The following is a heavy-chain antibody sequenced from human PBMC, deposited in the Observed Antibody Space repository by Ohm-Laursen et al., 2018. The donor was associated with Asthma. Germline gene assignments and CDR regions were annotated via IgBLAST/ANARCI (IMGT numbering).Heavy chain of an antibody. Sequence: SVKVSCKASGYSLSSNAISWVRQAPGQRPEWMGWIYIRNTNYAPKFRDRITLSTDASTNTAYMDLRSLRSDDTAVYYCVRDVVDRFDFWGQGSLVIVSS. CDR2: IYIRNT. J-gene: IGHJ4*02. CDR1: GYSLSSNA. CDR3: VRDVVDRFDF. D-gene: IGHD2-21*01. V-gene: IGHV1-18*04.